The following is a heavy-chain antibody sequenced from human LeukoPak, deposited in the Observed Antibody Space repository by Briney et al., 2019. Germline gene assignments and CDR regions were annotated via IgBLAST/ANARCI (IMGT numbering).Heavy chain of an antibody. D-gene: IGHD6-13*01. CDR3: ACRDLTSTWSFP. CDR1: GYSFTSYW. J-gene: IGHJ5*02. Sequence: GESLKISCQGFGYSFTSYWIGWVRQMPGKGMEWMGVIYPGDFRIRYNPSLQGQVTISVDKSINTAYLQWVSLRASDSAMYYCACRDLTSTWSFPWGQGTLVTVSS. V-gene: IGHV5-51*01. CDR2: IYPGDFRI.